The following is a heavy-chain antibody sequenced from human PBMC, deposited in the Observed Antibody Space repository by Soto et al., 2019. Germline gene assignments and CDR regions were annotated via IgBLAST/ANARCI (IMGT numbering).Heavy chain of an antibody. J-gene: IGHJ5*02. CDR3: ARWDIVLMVYAT. CDR2: ISSSGST. V-gene: IGHV4-31*03. CDR1: GDSIGGVGY. Sequence: SETLSLTCTVSGDSIGGVGYWSWIRQFPGRGLEWIGCISSSGSTYYNPALNNRISLSLDTSKNQFSLKLSSVTAADTAVYYCARWDIVLMVYATWGQGTLVTVSS. D-gene: IGHD2-8*01.